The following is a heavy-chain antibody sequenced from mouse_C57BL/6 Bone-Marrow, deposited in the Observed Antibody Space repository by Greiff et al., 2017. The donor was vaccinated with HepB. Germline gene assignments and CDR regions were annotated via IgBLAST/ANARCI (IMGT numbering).Heavy chain of an antibody. Sequence: VQLKESGAELVKPGASVKLSCTASGFNIKDYYMHWVKQRTEQGLEWIGRIDPEDGETKYAPKFQGKATITADTSSNTAYLQLSSLTSEDTAVYYGARHYGSSYDYAMDYWGQGTSVTVSS. V-gene: IGHV14-2*01. D-gene: IGHD1-1*01. CDR2: IDPEDGET. CDR3: ARHYGSSYDYAMDY. J-gene: IGHJ4*01. CDR1: GFNIKDYY.